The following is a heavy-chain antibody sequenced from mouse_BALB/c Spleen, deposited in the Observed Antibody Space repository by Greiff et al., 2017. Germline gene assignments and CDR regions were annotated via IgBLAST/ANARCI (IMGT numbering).Heavy chain of an antibody. CDR1: GYTFTSYW. J-gene: IGHJ2*01. CDR2: INPSTGYT. CDR3: ARDGYPSFDY. Sequence: QVQLQQSGAELAKPGASVKMSCKASGYTFTSYWMHWVKQRPGQGLEWIGYINPSTGYTEYNQKFKDKATLTADKSSSTAYMQLSSLTSEDSAVYYCARDGYPSFDYWGQGTTLTVSS. D-gene: IGHD2-3*01. V-gene: IGHV1-7*01.